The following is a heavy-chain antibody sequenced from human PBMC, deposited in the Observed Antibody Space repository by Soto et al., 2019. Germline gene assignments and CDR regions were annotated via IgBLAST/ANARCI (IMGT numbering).Heavy chain of an antibody. Sequence: GASVKVSCKASGGTFSSYAISWVRQAPGQGLEWMGGIIPIFGTANYAQKFQGRVTITADKSTSTAYMELSSLRSEDTAVYYCARDLGYCSGGSCYPLFDYWGQRTLVTVSS. CDR3: ARDLGYCSGGSCYPLFDY. CDR1: GGTFSSYA. CDR2: IIPIFGTA. V-gene: IGHV1-69*06. D-gene: IGHD2-15*01. J-gene: IGHJ4*02.